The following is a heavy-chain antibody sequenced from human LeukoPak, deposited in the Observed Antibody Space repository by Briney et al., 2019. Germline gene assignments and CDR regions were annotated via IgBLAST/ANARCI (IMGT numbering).Heavy chain of an antibody. CDR1: GFTFSSYA. J-gene: IGHJ6*03. V-gene: IGHV3-23*01. D-gene: IGHD3-3*01. CDR3: AKVSLYDFWSGYSRGRHMDV. CDR2: ISGSGGST. Sequence: GGSLRLSCAASGFTFSSYAMTWVRQAPGKGLEWVSAISGSGGSTYYADSVKGRFTISRDNSKNTLYLQMNSLRAEDTAVYYCAKVSLYDFWSGYSRGRHMDVWGKGTTVTVSS.